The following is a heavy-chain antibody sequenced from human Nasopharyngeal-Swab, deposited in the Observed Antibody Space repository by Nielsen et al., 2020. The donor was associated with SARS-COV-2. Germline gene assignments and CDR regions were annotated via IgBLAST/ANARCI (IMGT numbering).Heavy chain of an antibody. CDR2: ISSSGTSI. Sequence: GGSLRLSCAASGFTFSSYEMNWVRQAPGKGLEWVSYISSSGTSIYYADSVKGRFTISRDNAKNSLYLQMNSLRAEDTAVYYCARDQFTTVTILWRYWGQGTLVTVSS. CDR3: ARDQFTTVTILWRY. V-gene: IGHV3-48*03. CDR1: GFTFSSYE. D-gene: IGHD4-17*01. J-gene: IGHJ4*02.